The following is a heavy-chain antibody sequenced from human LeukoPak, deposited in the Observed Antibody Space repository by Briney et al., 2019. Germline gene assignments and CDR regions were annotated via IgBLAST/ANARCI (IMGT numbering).Heavy chain of an antibody. D-gene: IGHD3-3*01. CDR3: AKDLTIFGVVIPKGAFDI. V-gene: IGHV3-21*01. CDR1: GFTFSSYS. Sequence: GGSLRLSCAASGFTFSSYSMNWVRQAPGKGLEWVSSISSSSSYIYYADSVKGRFTISRDNAKNSLYLQMNSLRAEDTAVYYCAKDLTIFGVVIPKGAFDIWGQGTMVTVSS. CDR2: ISSSSSYI. J-gene: IGHJ3*02.